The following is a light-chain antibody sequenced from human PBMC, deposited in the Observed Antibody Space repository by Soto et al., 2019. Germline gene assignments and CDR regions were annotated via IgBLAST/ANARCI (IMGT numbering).Light chain of an antibody. CDR1: ESVSSNY. Sequence: EIVLTQSPGTLSLSPGERATLSCRASESVSSNYLAWYQQKPGQAPRLLIYGASTRATGVPDRFSGSGSGTDFTLSISSLQPEDFATYYCQQSYITPYTFGQGTKLQIK. V-gene: IGKV3-20*01. CDR2: GAS. J-gene: IGKJ2*01. CDR3: QQSYITPYT.